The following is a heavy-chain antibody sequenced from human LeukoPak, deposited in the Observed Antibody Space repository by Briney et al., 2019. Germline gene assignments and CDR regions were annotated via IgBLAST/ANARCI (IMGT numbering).Heavy chain of an antibody. Sequence: PSETLSLTCTVSGFSISHGYYWGWVRQSPGKGLEWIGSIYHSGSTDYNPSLKSRVTMSVDTSKNQFSLKLNSVTAADTAVYYCARPLGYCTVDCYGALWIWGQGIQVTVSS. D-gene: IGHD2-8*02. CDR3: ARPLGYCTVDCYGALWI. CDR1: GFSISHGYY. V-gene: IGHV4-38-2*02. J-gene: IGHJ4*02. CDR2: IYHSGST.